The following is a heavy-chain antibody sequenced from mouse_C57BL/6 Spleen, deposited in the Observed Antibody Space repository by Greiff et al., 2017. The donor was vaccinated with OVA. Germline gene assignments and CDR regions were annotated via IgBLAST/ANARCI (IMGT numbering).Heavy chain of an antibody. CDR2: IDPETGGT. CDR3: TRSASYFDY. V-gene: IGHV1-15*01. Sequence: VQLQQSGAELVRPGASVTLSCKASGYTFTDYEMHWVKQTPVQGLEWIGTIDPETGGTDYNQKFKGKDILTADKSSSTAYMELRSLTSEDSAVYSCTRSASYFDYWGQGPTLTVSS. D-gene: IGHD6-1*01. CDR1: GYTFTDYE. J-gene: IGHJ2*01.